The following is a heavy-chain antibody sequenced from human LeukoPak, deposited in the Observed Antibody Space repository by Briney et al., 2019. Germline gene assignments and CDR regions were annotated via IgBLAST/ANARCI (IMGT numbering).Heavy chain of an antibody. D-gene: IGHD2-2*01. Sequence: GEYLKISFKGSGYRFTSYWIGWVRPMPGKGLEWMGIIYPGDSDTRYSPSFQGQVTISADKSISTAYLQWSSLKASDTAMYYCARRDCSSTSCHFDYWGQGTLVTVSS. V-gene: IGHV5-51*01. J-gene: IGHJ4*02. CDR2: IYPGDSDT. CDR1: GYRFTSYW. CDR3: ARRDCSSTSCHFDY.